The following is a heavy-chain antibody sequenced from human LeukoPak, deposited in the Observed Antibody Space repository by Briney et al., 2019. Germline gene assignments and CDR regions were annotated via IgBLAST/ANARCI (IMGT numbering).Heavy chain of an antibody. V-gene: IGHV3-64*01. CDR1: GFTFSSYA. D-gene: IGHD3-9*01. Sequence: GGSLRLSCAASGFTFSSYAMHWVRQAPGKGLEYVSAISSNGGSTYYANSVKGRFTISRDNSKSTLYLQMGSLRAEDMAVYYCARGPYYDILTGLDYWGQGTLVTASS. CDR3: ARGPYYDILTGLDY. J-gene: IGHJ4*02. CDR2: ISSNGGST.